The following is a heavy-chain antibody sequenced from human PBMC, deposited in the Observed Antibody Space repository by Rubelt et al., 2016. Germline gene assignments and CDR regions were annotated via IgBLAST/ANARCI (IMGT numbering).Heavy chain of an antibody. J-gene: IGHJ4*02. CDR2: IYYSGST. CDR3: ARESSSWSWSFDY. Sequence: QVQLQESGPGLVKPSETLSLTCTVSGGSISSYYWSWIRQPPGKGLEWIGYIYYSGSTNYNPSPKSRVTISGDTSSNQFSLKRSSVTAADTAVYYCARESSSWSWSFDYWGQGTLVTVSS. CDR1: GGSISSYY. D-gene: IGHD6-13*01. V-gene: IGHV4-59*01.